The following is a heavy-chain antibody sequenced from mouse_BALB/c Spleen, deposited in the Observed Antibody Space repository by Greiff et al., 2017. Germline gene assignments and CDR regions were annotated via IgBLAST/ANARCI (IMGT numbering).Heavy chain of an antibody. CDR3: AREGLLHYAMDY. V-gene: IGHV1-7*01. CDR1: GYTFTSYW. CDR2: INPSTGYT. J-gene: IGHJ4*01. Sequence: QVHVKQSGAELAKPGASVKMSCKASGYTFTSYWMHWVKQRPGQGLEWIGYINPSTGYTEYNQKFKDKATLTADKSSSTAYMQLSSLTSEDSAVYYCAREGLLHYAMDYWGQGTSVTVSS. D-gene: IGHD2-10*01.